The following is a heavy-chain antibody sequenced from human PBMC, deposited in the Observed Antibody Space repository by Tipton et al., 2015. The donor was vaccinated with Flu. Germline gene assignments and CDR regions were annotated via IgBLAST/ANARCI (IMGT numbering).Heavy chain of an antibody. CDR1: GGSISSGSYY. J-gene: IGHJ5*02. CDR2: IYTSGST. Sequence: LRLSCTVSGGSISSGSYYWSWIRQPAGKGLEWIGRIYTSGSTNYNPPLKSRVTISVDTSKNQFSLKLSSVTAADTAVYYRARGAWERWLQPWGQGTLVTVSS. D-gene: IGHD5-24*01. V-gene: IGHV4-61*02. CDR3: ARGAWERWLQP.